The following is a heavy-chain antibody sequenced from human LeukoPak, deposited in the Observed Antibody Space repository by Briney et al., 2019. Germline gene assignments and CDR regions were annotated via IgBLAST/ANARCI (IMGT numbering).Heavy chain of an antibody. J-gene: IGHJ5*02. CDR2: MNPKIGNS. CDR1: GYTFTDYD. D-gene: IGHD3-9*01. Sequence: ASVRVSCKTSGYTFTDYDINWVRQAAGQGLEWMGWMNPKIGNSGYAEKFQGRVTMTRDTSTSTAYMELSSLRSEDTAVYFCARGLGPVNVDWLDWFDPWGQGTLVTVSS. V-gene: IGHV1-8*01. CDR3: ARGLGPVNVDWLDWFDP.